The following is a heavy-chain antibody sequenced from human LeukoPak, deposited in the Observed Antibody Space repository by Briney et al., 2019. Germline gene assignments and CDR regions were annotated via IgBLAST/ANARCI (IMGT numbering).Heavy chain of an antibody. CDR3: ARAGGYSYGPLDY. J-gene: IGHJ4*02. Sequence: PGGSLRLSCAASGFTFSSYSMNWVRQAPGKGLEWVSYISSSSSTIYYADSVKGRFTISRDNAKNSLYLQMNSLRAEDTAVYYCARAGGYSYGPLDYWGQGTLVTVSS. CDR1: GFTFSSYS. V-gene: IGHV3-48*01. CDR2: ISSSSSTI. D-gene: IGHD5-18*01.